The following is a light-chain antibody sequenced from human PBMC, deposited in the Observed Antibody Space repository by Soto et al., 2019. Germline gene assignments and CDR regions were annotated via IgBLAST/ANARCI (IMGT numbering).Light chain of an antibody. Sequence: LRQPGSVSVGPGLSIRSSWTRTSSDVGGYNYVSWYQQHPGKAPKLMIYEVSNRPSGVSIRFSGSKSGNTASLTISAPQAEDEADDYCSSYTSSTSLDVFGTGTKVTAL. CDR3: SSYTSSTSLDV. CDR1: SSDVGGYNY. V-gene: IGLV2-14*01. J-gene: IGLJ1*01. CDR2: EVS.